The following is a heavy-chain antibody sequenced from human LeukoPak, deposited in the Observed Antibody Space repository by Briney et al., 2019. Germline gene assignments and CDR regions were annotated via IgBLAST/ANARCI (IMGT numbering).Heavy chain of an antibody. D-gene: IGHD2-15*01. CDR3: ASSGEGVVVVVADWFDP. CDR1: GFTFSSYA. V-gene: IGHV3-23*01. J-gene: IGHJ5*02. Sequence: GGSLRLSCAASGFTFSSYAMSWVRQAPGKGLEWVSAISGSGGSTYYADSVKGRFTISRDNSKNTLYLQMNSLRAEDTAVYYCASSGEGVVVVVADWFDPWGQGTLVTVSS. CDR2: ISGSGGST.